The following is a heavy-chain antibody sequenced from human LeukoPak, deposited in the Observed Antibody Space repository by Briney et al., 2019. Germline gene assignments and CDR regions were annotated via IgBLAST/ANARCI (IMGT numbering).Heavy chain of an antibody. CDR2: ITTSGTV. CDR1: GFTFSGYS. CDR3: ARVRSACYFDY. Sequence: GGSLRLSCAASGFTFSGYSMNWVRQAPGKGLEWVSFITTSGTVYYAESVKGRFTISRDNAKNSLYLQMSSLRDEDTAVYYCARVRSACYFDYWGQGTLVTVS. V-gene: IGHV3-48*02. J-gene: IGHJ4*02.